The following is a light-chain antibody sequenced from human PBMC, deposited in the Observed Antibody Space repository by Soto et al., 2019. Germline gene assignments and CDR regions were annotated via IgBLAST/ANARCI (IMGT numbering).Light chain of an antibody. V-gene: IGKV2-30*02. CDR3: VQGTYWPRA. CDR1: QSLVHSDGNTY. Sequence: VVMTQSPLSLPVTLGQPAAISCRSSQSLVHSDGNTYLNWLQQRPGQSPRRLIYKVSNRDSGVPARFSGSGSGTDFTLTISRVEAEDIGVYYCVQGTYWPRAFGQGTKVEIK. J-gene: IGKJ1*01. CDR2: KVS.